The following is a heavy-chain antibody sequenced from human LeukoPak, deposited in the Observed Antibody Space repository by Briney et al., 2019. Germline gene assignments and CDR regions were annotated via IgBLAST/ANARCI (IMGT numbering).Heavy chain of an antibody. V-gene: IGHV4-59*12. CDR1: GGSISSYY. CDR2: IYYSGST. D-gene: IGHD3-9*01. CDR3: ARARIGGYFDWLSRFLDY. Sequence: SETLSPTCTVSGGSISSYYWSWIRQPPGKGLEWIGYIYYSGSTNYNPSLKSRVTISVDTSKNQFSLKLSSVTAADTAVYYCARARIGGYFDWLSRFLDYWGQGTLVTVSS. J-gene: IGHJ4*02.